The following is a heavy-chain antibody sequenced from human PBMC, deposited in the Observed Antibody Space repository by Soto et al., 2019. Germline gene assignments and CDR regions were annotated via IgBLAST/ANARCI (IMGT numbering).Heavy chain of an antibody. CDR2: ISGSGGST. CDR1: GFTFSSYA. Sequence: HPGGSLRLSCAASGFTFSSYAMSWVRQAPGKGLEWVSAISGSGGSTYYADSVKGRFTISRDNSKNTLYLQMNSLRAEDTAVYYCAKDTMVRAYHVYYFDYWGQGILVNVAS. CDR3: AKDTMVRAYHVYYFDY. D-gene: IGHD3-10*01. J-gene: IGHJ4*02. V-gene: IGHV3-23*01.